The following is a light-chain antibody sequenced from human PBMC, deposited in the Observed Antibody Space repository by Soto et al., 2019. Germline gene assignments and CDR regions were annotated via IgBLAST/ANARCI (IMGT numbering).Light chain of an antibody. CDR1: QGVSSY. Sequence: IVLTQSPATLSLSPGERATLSCRASQGVSSYLAWYQQKPGQAPRLLIYDASNRATGIPARFSSSGYGTDFTLTISSLEPEDFAVYYCQQRSNWPTFGQGTRLEIK. J-gene: IGKJ5*01. CDR3: QQRSNWPT. V-gene: IGKV3-11*01. CDR2: DAS.